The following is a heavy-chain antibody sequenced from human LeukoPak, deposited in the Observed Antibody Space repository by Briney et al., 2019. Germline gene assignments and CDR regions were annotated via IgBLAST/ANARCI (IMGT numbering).Heavy chain of an antibody. CDR2: INTGGEKT. CDR1: GFTFRNYA. D-gene: IGHD3-22*01. Sequence: GGSLRLSCAVSGFTFRNYAMSWVRQAPGKGLEWVSAINTGGEKTYYADSVKGRFTISRDNSKNTLYLQMNSLRAEDTAVHYCAKGTPLNYYDSSGYFDYWGQGTLVTVSS. J-gene: IGHJ4*02. CDR3: AKGTPLNYYDSSGYFDY. V-gene: IGHV3-23*01.